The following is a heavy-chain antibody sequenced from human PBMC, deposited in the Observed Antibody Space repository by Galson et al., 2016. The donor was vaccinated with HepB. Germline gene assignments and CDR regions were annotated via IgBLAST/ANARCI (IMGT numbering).Heavy chain of an antibody. J-gene: IGHJ4*01. V-gene: IGHV3-23*01. D-gene: IGHD5-12*01. CDR2: ISGTDDST. CDR3: ARGGHIVATFDY. CDR1: GFTFSSYA. Sequence: SLRLSCAASGFTFSSYAMSWIRQAPGKGLEWVSSISGTDDSTYYADSMKGRFTISRDNSKNTLYLQMNNLRAEDTAAYYCARGGHIVATFDYWGHGTLVTVSS.